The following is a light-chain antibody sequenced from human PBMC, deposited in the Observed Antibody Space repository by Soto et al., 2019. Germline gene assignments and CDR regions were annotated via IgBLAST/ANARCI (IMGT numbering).Light chain of an antibody. CDR2: WAS. Sequence: DIVMTQSPDSLAVSLGERATINCKSSQSVLYSSNNMNYLAWYQQKPGQPPKLLIYWASTRESGVPDRFSGSGSGTDFPLTISRLQPEDFAVYYRQQYGTSPVTFGQGTKVDIK. V-gene: IGKV4-1*01. CDR3: QQYGTSPVT. CDR1: QSVLYSSNNMNY. J-gene: IGKJ1*01.